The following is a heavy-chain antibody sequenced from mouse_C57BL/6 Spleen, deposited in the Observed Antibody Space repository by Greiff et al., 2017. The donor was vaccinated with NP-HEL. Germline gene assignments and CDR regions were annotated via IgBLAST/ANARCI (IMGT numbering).Heavy chain of an antibody. CDR1: GYAFTNYL. J-gene: IGHJ3*01. Sequence: QVQLQQSGAELVRPGTSVKVSCKASGYAFTNYLIEWVKQRPGQGLEWIGVINPGSGGTNYNEKFKGKATLTADKSSSTADMQLSSLTSEDSAVYCCASEGVYYDDDGGAYWGQGTLVTVSA. CDR3: ASEGVYYDDDGGAY. D-gene: IGHD2-4*01. V-gene: IGHV1-54*01. CDR2: INPGSGGT.